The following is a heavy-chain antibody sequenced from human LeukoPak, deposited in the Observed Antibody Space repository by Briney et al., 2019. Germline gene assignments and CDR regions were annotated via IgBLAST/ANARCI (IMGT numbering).Heavy chain of an antibody. CDR1: GGSISSSSYY. D-gene: IGHD3-3*01. Sequence: PSQTLSLTCTVSGGSISSSSYYWSWIRQPAGKGLEWIGRIYTSGSTNYNPSLKSRVTISVDTSKNQFSLKLSSVTAADTAVYYCARDSLYDFWSGYSPSDAFDIWGQGTMVTVSS. J-gene: IGHJ3*02. CDR2: IYTSGST. V-gene: IGHV4-61*02. CDR3: ARDSLYDFWSGYSPSDAFDI.